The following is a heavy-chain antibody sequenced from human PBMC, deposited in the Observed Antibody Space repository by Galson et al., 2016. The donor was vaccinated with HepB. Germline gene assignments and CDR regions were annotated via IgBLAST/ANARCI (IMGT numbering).Heavy chain of an antibody. CDR2: IRGSGGGI. Sequence: SLRLSCAGSGFSFSTYAMRWVRQAPGKGLEWVSGIRGSGGGIDYADSVKGRFTISRDNSKNTLYLQVSSLGAEDTAVYYCAKERGSRLTGVRGVLDPFDIWGQGTLVTVSS. J-gene: IGHJ3*02. CDR1: GFSFSTYA. V-gene: IGHV3-23*01. CDR3: AKERGSRLTGVRGVLDPFDI. D-gene: IGHD3-10*01.